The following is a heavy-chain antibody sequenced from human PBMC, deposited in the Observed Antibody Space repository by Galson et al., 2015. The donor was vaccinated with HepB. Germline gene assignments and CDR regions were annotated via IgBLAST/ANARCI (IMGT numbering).Heavy chain of an antibody. CDR1: GYSFTNYA. CDR2: INTNTGNP. D-gene: IGHD5-12*01. CDR3: ARGVVFSGYDSRVFNF. V-gene: IGHV7-4-1*02. J-gene: IGHJ4*02. Sequence: SVKVSCKASGYSFTNYAVNWVRQAPGQGLEWMGWINTNTGNPTYAQGFTGRFVFSLDTSVSTAYLQISSLKAEDTAVYYCARGVVFSGYDSRVFNFWGQGTLVTVSS.